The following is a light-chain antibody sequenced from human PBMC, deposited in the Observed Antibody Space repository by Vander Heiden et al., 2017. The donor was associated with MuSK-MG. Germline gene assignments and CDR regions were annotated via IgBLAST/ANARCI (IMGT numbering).Light chain of an antibody. J-gene: IGLJ2*01. Sequence: QSDPTQPASVSRSPGQSITLSCPGTRSEIGVAGYQQHPGKAPKLMIYEGTKRPSGVSNRFAGAKTGNTASLTIAGRQEEDEADYFCSSYTSTNTLVVFGGGTKLTVL. CDR3: SSYTSTNTLVV. CDR1: RSEIGV. V-gene: IGLV2-14*02. CDR2: EGT.